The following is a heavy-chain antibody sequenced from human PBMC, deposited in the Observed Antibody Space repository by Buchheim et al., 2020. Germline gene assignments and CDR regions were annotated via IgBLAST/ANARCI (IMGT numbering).Heavy chain of an antibody. CDR3: ARVVSTYYYDSSLKIYYYYYYMDV. CDR1: GYTFTSYD. CDR2: MNPNSGNT. D-gene: IGHD3-22*01. V-gene: IGHV1-8*01. Sequence: QVQLVQSGAEVKKPGASVKVSCKASGYTFTSYDINWVRQATGQGLEWMGWMNPNSGNTGYAQKFQGRVTMTRNTSISTAYMELSSLRSEDTAVYYCARVVSTYYYDSSLKIYYYYYYMDVWGKGTT. J-gene: IGHJ6*03.